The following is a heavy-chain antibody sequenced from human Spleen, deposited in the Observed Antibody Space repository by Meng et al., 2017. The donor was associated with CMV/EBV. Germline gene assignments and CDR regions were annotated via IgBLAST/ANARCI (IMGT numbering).Heavy chain of an antibody. CDR2: IKSRSDGATT. CDR3: NDYYSMDV. Sequence: GESLKISCSASGFTFGDYAMYWVRQAPGKGLEWVGRIKSRSDGATTDYAAPVKGRFTISRDDSKSTLYLQMNNLKTEDTAVYYCNDYYSMDVWGPGTTVTVSS. CDR1: GFTFGDYA. V-gene: IGHV3-15*01. J-gene: IGHJ6*02.